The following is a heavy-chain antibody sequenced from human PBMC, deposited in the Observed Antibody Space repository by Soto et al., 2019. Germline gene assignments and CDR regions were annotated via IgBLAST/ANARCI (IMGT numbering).Heavy chain of an antibody. CDR2: ISAYNGNT. D-gene: IGHD3-9*01. CDR1: GYTFTSYG. V-gene: IGHV1-18*01. Sequence: QVQLVQSGAEVKKPGASVKVSCKASGYTFTSYGISWVRQAPGQGLEWMGWISAYNGNTNYAQKLQGRVTMTTDTSTSTAYMDLRSLRSDETAVYYCALTNDGWYYDILTGSDWGQGTLVTVSS. CDR3: ALTNDGWYYDILTGSD. J-gene: IGHJ4*02.